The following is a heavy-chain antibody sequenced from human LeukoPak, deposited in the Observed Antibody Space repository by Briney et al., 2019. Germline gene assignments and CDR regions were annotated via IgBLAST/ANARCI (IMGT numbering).Heavy chain of an antibody. CDR1: GGSISTYY. CDR2: IYYSGAT. D-gene: IGHD6-13*01. CDR3: ARGVYIAAAQYGF. J-gene: IGHJ4*02. Sequence: NPLETLSLTCTVSGGSISTYYWNWIRQPPGKGLEWIGYIYYSGATNYNPSLKSRVTISVDTSKNQFSLKLSSETAADTAVYYCARGVYIAAAQYGFWGQGTLVTVSS. V-gene: IGHV4-59*01.